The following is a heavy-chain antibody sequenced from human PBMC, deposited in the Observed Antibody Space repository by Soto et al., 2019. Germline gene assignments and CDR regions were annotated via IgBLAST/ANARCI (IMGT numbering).Heavy chain of an antibody. J-gene: IGHJ5*02. CDR1: GGSISSYY. D-gene: IGHD3-3*01. CDR3: ARRITIFGVVISYSWFDP. Sequence: QVQLQESGPGLVKPSETLSLTCTVSGGSISSYYWSWIRQPPGKGLEWIGYIYYSGSTNYNPSLKSRVTISVDPSKNQFSLKLSSVTAADTAVYYCARRITIFGVVISYSWFDPWGQGTLVTVSS. CDR2: IYYSGST. V-gene: IGHV4-59*01.